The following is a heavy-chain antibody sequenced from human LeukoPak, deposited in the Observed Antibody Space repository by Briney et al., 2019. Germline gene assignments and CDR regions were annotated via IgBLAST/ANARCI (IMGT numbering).Heavy chain of an antibody. D-gene: IGHD3-22*01. V-gene: IGHV4-39*01. Sequence: SETLSLTCTVSGGSISGSSYYWGWIRQPPGKGLEWIGSIYYSGSTYYNPSLKSRVTISVDTSKNQFSLKLSSVTAADTAVYYCAGSRITMIVVVITTLWFDPWGQGTLVTVSS. J-gene: IGHJ5*02. CDR3: AGSRITMIVVVITTLWFDP. CDR2: IYYSGST. CDR1: GGSISGSSYY.